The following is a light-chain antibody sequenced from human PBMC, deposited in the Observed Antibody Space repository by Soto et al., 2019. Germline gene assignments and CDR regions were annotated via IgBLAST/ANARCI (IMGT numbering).Light chain of an antibody. CDR2: EVS. V-gene: IGLV2-23*02. Sequence: HSVRTQPASVFGSPGQAITISCPGTSSDVGSYNLVSWYQQHPGKAPKLMIYEVSKRPSGVSNRFSGSKSGNTASLTISGLQAEDEADYYCCSYAGSSTLYVFGTGTQLTVL. J-gene: IGLJ1*01. CDR1: SSDVGSYNL. CDR3: CSYAGSSTLYV.